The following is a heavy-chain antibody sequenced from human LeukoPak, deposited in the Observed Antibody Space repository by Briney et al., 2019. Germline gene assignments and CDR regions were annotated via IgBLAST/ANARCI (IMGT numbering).Heavy chain of an antibody. CDR2: ISGSGGST. J-gene: IGHJ4*02. CDR3: ANARPGGSSGWADY. Sequence: PGGSLRLSCAASGFTFSSYAMSWVRQAPGKGLEWVSAISGSGGSTYYADSVKGRFTISSDNSKNTLYLQMNSLRAEDTAVYYCANARPGGSSGWADYWGQGTLVTVSS. D-gene: IGHD6-19*01. CDR1: GFTFSSYA. V-gene: IGHV3-23*01.